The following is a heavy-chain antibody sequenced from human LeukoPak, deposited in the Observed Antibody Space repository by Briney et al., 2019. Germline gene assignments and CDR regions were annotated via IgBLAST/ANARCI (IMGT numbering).Heavy chain of an antibody. D-gene: IGHD3-22*01. CDR1: GGSISNYY. CDR3: AREPQYYYDSSGYLLMVRAPFDI. Sequence: SETLSLTCTVSGGSISNYYWSWIRQPPGKGLEWIGYIYYSGSTNYNPSLKSRVTISVDTSKNQFSLKLSSVTAADTAVYYCAREPQYYYDSSGYLLMVRAPFDIWGQGTMVTVSS. J-gene: IGHJ3*02. V-gene: IGHV4-59*01. CDR2: IYYSGST.